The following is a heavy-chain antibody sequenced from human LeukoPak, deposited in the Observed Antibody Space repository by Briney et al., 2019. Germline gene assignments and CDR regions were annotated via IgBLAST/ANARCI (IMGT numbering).Heavy chain of an antibody. V-gene: IGHV3-30-3*01. CDR3: AREGYYGSGSPPSLYFDY. CDR2: TSSDLNVK. J-gene: IGHJ4*02. D-gene: IGHD3-10*01. Sequence: GGSLRLSCAACGFTFRNYVIHWVRQAPGKGLDWLAVTSSDLNVKLYADSVKGRFTISKDNSRSTLYLQMNSLRPEDTAIYYCAREGYYGSGSPPSLYFDYWGQGTLVTVSS. CDR1: GFTFRNYV.